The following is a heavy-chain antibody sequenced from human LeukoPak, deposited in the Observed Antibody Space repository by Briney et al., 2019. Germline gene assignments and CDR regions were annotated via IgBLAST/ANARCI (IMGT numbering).Heavy chain of an antibody. CDR3: ARAGYRGSYVLD. V-gene: IGHV3-30-3*01. J-gene: IGHJ4*02. Sequence: GGSLRLSCAASGFTFSSYAMHWVRQAPGKGLEWVAVISYDGSNKYYADSVKGRFTISRDNSKNTLYLQMNSLRAEDTAVYYCARAGYRGSYVLDWGQGTLVTVSS. CDR1: GFTFSSYA. CDR2: ISYDGSNK. D-gene: IGHD3-16*01.